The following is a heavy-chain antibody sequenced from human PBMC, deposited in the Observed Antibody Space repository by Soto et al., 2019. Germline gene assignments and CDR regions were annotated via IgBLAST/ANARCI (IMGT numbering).Heavy chain of an antibody. V-gene: IGHV4-34*01. D-gene: IGHD5-12*01. CDR1: GGSFSGYY. CDR3: ARGRGVATIKRRKYYFDY. Sequence: PSETLSLTCAVYGGSFSGYYWSWIRQPPGKGLEWIGEINHSGSTNCNPSLKSRVTISVDTSKNQFSLKLSSVTAADTAVYYCARGRGVATIKRRKYYFDYWGQGTLVTVSS. J-gene: IGHJ4*02. CDR2: INHSGST.